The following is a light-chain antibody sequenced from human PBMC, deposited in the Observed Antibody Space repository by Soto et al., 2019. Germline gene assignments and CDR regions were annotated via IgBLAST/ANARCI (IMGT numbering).Light chain of an antibody. CDR1: QSVSSNY. J-gene: IGKJ1*01. CDR2: GAS. V-gene: IGKV3-20*01. CDR3: QQYGNSPWT. Sequence: EIVLTQSPGTLSLSPGERATLSCRASQSVSSNYLAWYQQKPGQAPRLLIYGASSGATGIPDRFGGSGSGTDFTLIISRLEPEDFAVYYCQQYGNSPWTFGQGTKVEIK.